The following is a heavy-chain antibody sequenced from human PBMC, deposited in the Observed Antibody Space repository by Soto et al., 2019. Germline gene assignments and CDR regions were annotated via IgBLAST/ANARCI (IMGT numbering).Heavy chain of an antibody. CDR1: GFTFGRHG. CDR3: ARDDDYPDNGLDY. Sequence: QVQLVESGGGVVQPGGSLRLSWAASGFTFGRHGMHWVRQAPGKGLEWVAVIGSNGARDSYADSMKGRFSISRDNGQNTLYLQINSLRVEDTAVYYCARDDDYPDNGLDYWAQGTLVTVSS. J-gene: IGHJ4*02. CDR2: IGSNGARD. D-gene: IGHD4-17*01. V-gene: IGHV3-33*01.